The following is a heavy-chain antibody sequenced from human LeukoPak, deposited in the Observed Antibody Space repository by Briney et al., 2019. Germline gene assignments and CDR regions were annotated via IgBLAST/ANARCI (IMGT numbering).Heavy chain of an antibody. CDR2: IIPIFGTA. V-gene: IGHV1-69*05. D-gene: IGHD1-14*01. CDR3: ASCTGRGTYYYYYMDV. Sequence: GASVTVSCKASGGTFSSYAISWVRQAPGQGLEWMGGIIPIFGTANYAQKFQGRVTITTDESTSTAYMELSSLRSEDTAVYYCASCTGRGTYYYYYMDVWGKGTTVTVSS. J-gene: IGHJ6*03. CDR1: GGTFSSYA.